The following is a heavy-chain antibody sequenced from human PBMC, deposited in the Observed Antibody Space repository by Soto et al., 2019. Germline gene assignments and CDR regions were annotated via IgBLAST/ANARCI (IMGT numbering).Heavy chain of an antibody. V-gene: IGHV3-30*18. CDR3: AKDPWDYGDYYYYYMDV. CDR1: GFTFSSYG. D-gene: IGHD4-17*01. CDR2: ISYDGSNK. J-gene: IGHJ6*03. Sequence: GGSLRLSCAASGFTFSSYGMHWVRQAPGKGLEWVAVISYDGSNKYYADSVKGRFTISRDNSKNTLYLQMNSLRAEDTAVYYCAKDPWDYGDYYYYYMDVWGKGTTVTVSS.